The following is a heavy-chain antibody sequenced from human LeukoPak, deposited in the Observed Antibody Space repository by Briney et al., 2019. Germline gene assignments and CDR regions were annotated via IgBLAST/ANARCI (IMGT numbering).Heavy chain of an antibody. CDR2: MRYDGNKE. Sequence: GGSLRLSCAASGFTFSSYAMSWVRQAPGKGLEWVACMRYDGNKEYYADSVKGRFTISRDNSKNTLYLQVNSLRIEDTAVYYCAKGISGYYAFDYWGQGTLVTVSS. D-gene: IGHD3-3*01. CDR1: GFTFSSYA. CDR3: AKGISGYYAFDY. V-gene: IGHV3-30*02. J-gene: IGHJ4*02.